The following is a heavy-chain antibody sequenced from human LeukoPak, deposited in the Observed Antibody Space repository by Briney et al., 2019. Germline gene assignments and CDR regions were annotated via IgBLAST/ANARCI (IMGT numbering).Heavy chain of an antibody. J-gene: IGHJ4*02. V-gene: IGHV4-59*01. D-gene: IGHD3-22*01. CDR2: IYYSGST. CDR1: GGSISSYY. CDR3: ARNGNSYSSSWYWGGDSSGYYYPFDY. Sequence: PSETLSLTCTIPGGSISSYYWSWIRQPPGKGLEWIGYIYYSGSTNYNPSLKSRVTISVDTSKNQFSLKLSSVTAADTAVYYCARNGNSYSSSWYWGGDSSGYYYPFDYWGQGTLVTVSS.